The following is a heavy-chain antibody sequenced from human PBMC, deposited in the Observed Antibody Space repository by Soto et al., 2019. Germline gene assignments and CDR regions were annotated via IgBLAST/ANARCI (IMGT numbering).Heavy chain of an antibody. CDR2: ISYDGSNK. Sequence: QVQLVESGGGVVQPGRSLRLSRAASGFTFSSYAMHWVRQAPGKGLEWVAVISYDGSNKYYADSVKGRFTISRDNSKNTLYLQMNSLRAEDTAVYYCARDRFASSWSYFDYWGQGTLVTVSS. D-gene: IGHD6-13*01. CDR1: GFTFSSYA. CDR3: ARDRFASSWSYFDY. V-gene: IGHV3-30-3*01. J-gene: IGHJ4*02.